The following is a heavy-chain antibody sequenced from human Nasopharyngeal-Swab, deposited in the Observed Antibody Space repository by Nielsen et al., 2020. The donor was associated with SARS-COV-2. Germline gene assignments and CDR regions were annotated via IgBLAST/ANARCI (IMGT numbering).Heavy chain of an antibody. D-gene: IGHD3-16*01. CDR3: ARPAGGGYFDY. V-gene: IGHV5-51*01. Sequence: VRQMPGKGLEWMGISYPGDSDTRYSPSFQGQVTISADKSISTAYLQRSSLKASDTAMYYCARPAGGGYFDYWGQGTLVTVSS. J-gene: IGHJ4*02. CDR2: SYPGDSDT.